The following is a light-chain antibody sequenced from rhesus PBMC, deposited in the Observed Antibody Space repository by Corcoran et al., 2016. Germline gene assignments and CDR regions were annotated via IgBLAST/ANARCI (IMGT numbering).Light chain of an antibody. Sequence: ETVVTQSPATLSLSPGERATLSCSASQSVGSYLAWYQQKPGQAPRLLIAGASSRATGIPDRVSGGGSWTDFTLTLSSLEPDDVRVYYCQQSSTLLTFGGGTKVELK. V-gene: IGKV3-24*04. CDR1: QSVGSY. CDR3: QQSSTLLT. CDR2: GAS. J-gene: IGKJ4*01.